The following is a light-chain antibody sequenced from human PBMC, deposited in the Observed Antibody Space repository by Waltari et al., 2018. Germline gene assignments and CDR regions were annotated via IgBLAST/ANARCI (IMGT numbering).Light chain of an antibody. CDR2: ATS. Sequence: EIVSAQSPGTLSLSPGESATLACRASQSFSSGYLAWYQQRPGQAPRLLIYATSSRATGIPDRFSGSGSGTDFTLTISRLEPEDFAVYYCQHYDNSPPWTFGQGTKVEIK. CDR1: QSFSSGY. V-gene: IGKV3-20*01. CDR3: QHYDNSPPWT. J-gene: IGKJ1*01.